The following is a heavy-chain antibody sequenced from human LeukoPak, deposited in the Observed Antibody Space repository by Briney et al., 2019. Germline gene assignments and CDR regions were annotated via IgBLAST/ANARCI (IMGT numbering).Heavy chain of an antibody. D-gene: IGHD3-16*01. J-gene: IGHJ4*02. CDR1: GFTFSSYS. CDR3: ARSPGAVDFDY. V-gene: IGHV3-21*01. CDR2: ISSSSSYI. Sequence: GGSLRLSCAASGFTFSSYSMNWVRQPPAKGLEWVSSISSSSSYIYYADSVKGRFTIPRDNAKNSLYLQMNSLRAEDTAVYYCARSPGAVDFDYWGQGTLVTVSS.